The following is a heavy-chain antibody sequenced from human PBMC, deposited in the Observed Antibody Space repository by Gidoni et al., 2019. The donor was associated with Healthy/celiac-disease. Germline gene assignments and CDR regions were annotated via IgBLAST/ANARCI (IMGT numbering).Heavy chain of an antibody. D-gene: IGHD2-2*01. CDR3: ARVGGCSSTSCYDYYYYGMDV. CDR2: IIPILGIA. Sequence: QVQLVQSGAAVKKPGSSVKVSCKASGGTFSSYTISWVRQAPGQGLEWMGRIIPILGIANYAQKFQGRVTITADKSTSTAYMELSSLRSEDTAVYYCARVGGCSSTSCYDYYYYGMDVWGQGTTVTVSS. V-gene: IGHV1-69*02. CDR1: GGTFSSYT. J-gene: IGHJ6*02.